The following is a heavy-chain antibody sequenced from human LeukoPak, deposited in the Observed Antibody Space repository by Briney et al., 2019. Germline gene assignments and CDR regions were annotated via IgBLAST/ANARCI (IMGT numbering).Heavy chain of an antibody. CDR2: IYPGDSDT. V-gene: IGHV5-51*01. CDR1: GYSFTSYW. Sequence: GSLKISCKGSGYSFTSYWIGWVRQMPGKGLEWMGIIYPGDSDTRYSPSFQGQVTISADKSISTAYLQWSSLKASDTAMYYCASPVLLWFGDRDAFDIWGQGTMVTVSS. J-gene: IGHJ3*02. D-gene: IGHD3-10*01. CDR3: ASPVLLWFGDRDAFDI.